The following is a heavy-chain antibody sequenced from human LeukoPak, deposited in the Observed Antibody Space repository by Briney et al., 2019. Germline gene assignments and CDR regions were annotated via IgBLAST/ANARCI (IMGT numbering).Heavy chain of an antibody. D-gene: IGHD5-12*01. CDR1: GFTFSNW. CDR2: INSDGMTT. J-gene: IGHJ4*02. V-gene: IGHV3-74*01. Sequence: GGSLRLSCVASGFTFSNWMHWVRQAPGKGPVWVSRINSDGMTTRYADSVKGRFTISRDNAKNTLYLQMDSLRAEDTAVYYCASYLYNGYHLDYWGQGTLVTVSS. CDR3: ASYLYNGYHLDY.